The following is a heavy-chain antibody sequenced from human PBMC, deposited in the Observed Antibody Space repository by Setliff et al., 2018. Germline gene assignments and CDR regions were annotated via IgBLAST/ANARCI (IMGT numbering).Heavy chain of an antibody. Sequence: GASVKVSCKASGGSFSSYGITWVRRAPGQGLEWMGGTIPMFGTTNYAQKFQGRVTIITDESTSTAYMELSSLRSEDTAVYFCAREGVDTRSSTDYRYYMDVWGKGTTVTVSS. J-gene: IGHJ6*03. D-gene: IGHD5-18*01. V-gene: IGHV1-69*05. CDR3: AREGVDTRSSTDYRYYMDV. CDR2: TIPMFGTT. CDR1: GGSFSSYG.